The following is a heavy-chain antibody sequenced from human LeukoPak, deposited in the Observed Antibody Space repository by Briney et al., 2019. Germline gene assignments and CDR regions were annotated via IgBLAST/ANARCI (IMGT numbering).Heavy chain of an antibody. V-gene: IGHV3-7*03. Sequence: GGSLRLSCAASGFTFSSHWMHWVRQAPGKGLEWVASINHNGNVNYYVDSVKGRFTISRDNAKNSLYLQMSNLRAEDTAVYFCARGGGLDVWGQGATVTVSS. CDR3: ARGGGLDV. CDR1: GFTFSSHW. CDR2: INHNGNVN. J-gene: IGHJ6*02. D-gene: IGHD3-16*01.